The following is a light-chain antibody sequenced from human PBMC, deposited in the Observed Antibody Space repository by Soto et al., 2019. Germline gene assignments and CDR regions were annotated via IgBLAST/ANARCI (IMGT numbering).Light chain of an antibody. CDR3: STSINSITFVI. CDR2: EVS. V-gene: IGLV2-14*01. Sequence: QSVLTQPASVSGSPGQSITISCTGTSSDVGAYNYISWYQQHPGKAPKLMIYEVSNRPSGVSTRFSGSKSGNTASLTISGLQAEDEGDYYCSTSINSITFVIFGGGTKLTVL. J-gene: IGLJ2*01. CDR1: SSDVGAYNY.